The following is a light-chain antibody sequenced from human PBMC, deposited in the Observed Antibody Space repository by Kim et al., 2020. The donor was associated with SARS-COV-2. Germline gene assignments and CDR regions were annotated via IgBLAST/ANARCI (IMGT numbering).Light chain of an antibody. CDR3: QKYYGAPFT. CDR1: QDIKNY. V-gene: IGKV1-27*01. CDR2: AAS. Sequence: DIQMTQSPSSLSASVGDRVTITCRVSQDIKNYLAWYQQKPGKVPELLIYAASTLQSGVSSRFSGSASGTGFTLTIDNLQPEDVATYYCQKYYGAPFTFGPGTKVDIK. J-gene: IGKJ3*01.